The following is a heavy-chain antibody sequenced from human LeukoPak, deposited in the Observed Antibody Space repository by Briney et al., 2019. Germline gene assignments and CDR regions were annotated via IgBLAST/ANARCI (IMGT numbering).Heavy chain of an antibody. D-gene: IGHD3-10*01. J-gene: IGHJ5*02. V-gene: IGHV3-21*01. Sequence: GGSLRLSCVASGFTLSSYNMKWVRQAPGKRLEWVSSISWRSSDIEYADSVKGRFTISRDNAKNSLYLQMNSLRAEDTAVYYCARDRGIHGWFDPWGQGTLVTVSS. CDR3: ARDRGIHGWFDP. CDR1: GFTLSSYN. CDR2: ISWRSSDI.